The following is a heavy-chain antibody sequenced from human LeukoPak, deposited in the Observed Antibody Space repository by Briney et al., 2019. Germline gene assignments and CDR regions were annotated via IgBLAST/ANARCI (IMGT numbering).Heavy chain of an antibody. D-gene: IGHD3-10*01. CDR1: GFTFSSYA. V-gene: IGHV3-23*01. Sequence: GGSLRLSCAASGFTFSSYAMSWVRQAPGKGLEWVSVISGSGGSTDYADSVKGRFTISRDNPKNTLYLQMNSLRAEDTAVYYCAKQTGEVTTEFDYRGQGTLVTVSS. CDR2: ISGSGGST. J-gene: IGHJ4*02. CDR3: AKQTGEVTTEFDY.